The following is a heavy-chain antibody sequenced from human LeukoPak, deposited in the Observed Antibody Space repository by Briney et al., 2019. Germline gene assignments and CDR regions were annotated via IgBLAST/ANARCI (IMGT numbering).Heavy chain of an antibody. D-gene: IGHD2-2*01. CDR3: ARRLPIQLRNWFDP. J-gene: IGHJ5*02. CDR2: IYYSGST. Sequence: PSETLSLTCTVSGGSISSSSYYWGWIRQPPGKGLEWIGSIYYSGSTYYNPSLKSRVTISVDTSKNQFSLKLSSVTAADTAVYYCARRLPIQLRNWFDPWGQGTLVTVSS. CDR1: GGSISSSSYY. V-gene: IGHV4-39*01.